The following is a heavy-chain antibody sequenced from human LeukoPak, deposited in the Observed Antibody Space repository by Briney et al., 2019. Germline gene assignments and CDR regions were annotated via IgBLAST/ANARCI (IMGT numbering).Heavy chain of an antibody. CDR3: ARQTAKNVDTARFDY. D-gene: IGHD5-18*01. CDR2: IYYSGST. J-gene: IGHJ4*02. CDR1: GGSINNYD. Sequence: PSETLSLTCTISGGSINNYDWSWIRQPPGKGLEWIGYIYYSGSTNYNPSLNSRVNISLDTSKNQFSLRLSSVTAADTAVYYCARQTAKNVDTARFDYWGQGTLVTVSS. V-gene: IGHV4-59*08.